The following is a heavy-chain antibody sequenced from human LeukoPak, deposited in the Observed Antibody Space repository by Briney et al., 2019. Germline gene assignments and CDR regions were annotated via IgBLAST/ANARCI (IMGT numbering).Heavy chain of an antibody. CDR3: AKTNGYYSD. CDR2: ISGSGGST. Sequence: GGSLRLSCAASGFTFSSYAMSWVRQAPGKGLEWVSAISGSGGSTYYADSVKGRFTISRDNSKNSLSLQVSSLRAEDTAVYYCAKTNGYYSDWGQGTLVTVSS. CDR1: GFTFSSYA. V-gene: IGHV3-23*01. D-gene: IGHD3-22*01. J-gene: IGHJ4*02.